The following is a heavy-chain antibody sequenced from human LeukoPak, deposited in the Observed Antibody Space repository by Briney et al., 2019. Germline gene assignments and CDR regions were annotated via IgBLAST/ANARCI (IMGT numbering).Heavy chain of an antibody. J-gene: IGHJ3*02. CDR1: GFTFSSYW. CDR2: IKQDGSEK. CDR3: ARVIVVVPAAVVDAFDI. D-gene: IGHD2-2*01. Sequence: SGGSLRLSCAASGFTFSSYWMSWVRQAPGKGLEWVANIKQDGSEKYYVDSVKGRFTISRDNAKNSLYLQMNSLRAEDTAVYYCARVIVVVPAAVVDAFDIWGQGTMVTVSS. V-gene: IGHV3-7*03.